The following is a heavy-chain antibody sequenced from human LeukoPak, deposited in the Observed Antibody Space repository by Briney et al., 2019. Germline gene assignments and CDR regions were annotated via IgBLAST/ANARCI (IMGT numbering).Heavy chain of an antibody. CDR1: GYSITSGYY. CDR2: FYHSGST. J-gene: IGHJ3*02. CDR3: AREGDDSSGYYYQRAFDI. Sequence: SETLSLTCTVSGYSITSGYYWGWIRQPPEKGLEWIGSFYHSGSTYYNPSLKSRVTISVDTSKNQFSLKLSSVTAADTAVYYCAREGDDSSGYYYQRAFDIWGQGTMVTVSS. V-gene: IGHV4-38-2*02. D-gene: IGHD3-22*01.